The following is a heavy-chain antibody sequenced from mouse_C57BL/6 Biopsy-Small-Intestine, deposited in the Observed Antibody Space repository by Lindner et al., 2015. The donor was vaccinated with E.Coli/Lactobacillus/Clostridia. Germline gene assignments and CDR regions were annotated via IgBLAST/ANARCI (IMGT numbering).Heavy chain of an antibody. D-gene: IGHD2-1*01. V-gene: IGHV5-6*01. Sequence: VQLQESGGDLVKPGGSLKLSCAASGFTFSSYGMSWVRQTPDKRLEWVATISSGGSYTYYPDSVKGRFTISRDNAKNTLYLQMSSLKSEDTAMYYCARHDYGNANWYFDVWGTGTTVTVSS. J-gene: IGHJ1*03. CDR3: ARHDYGNANWYFDV. CDR1: GFTFSSYG. CDR2: ISSGGSYT.